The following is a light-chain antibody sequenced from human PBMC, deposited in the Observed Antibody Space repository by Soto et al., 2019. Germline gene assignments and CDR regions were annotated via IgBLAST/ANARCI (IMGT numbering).Light chain of an antibody. CDR1: QTISNY. V-gene: IGKV3-11*01. CDR2: DAS. J-gene: IGKJ2*01. Sequence: EVVLTQSPATLSLSPGDRAILSCRASQTISNYLAWYQHKLGQAPRLLIYDASTRATGIPARFSGSGSGTDFTLTISSLEPEDFAVYYCQQRSDWPSFGQGTKLEIK. CDR3: QQRSDWPS.